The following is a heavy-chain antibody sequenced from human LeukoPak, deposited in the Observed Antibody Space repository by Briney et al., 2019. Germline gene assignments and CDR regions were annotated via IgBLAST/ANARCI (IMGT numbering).Heavy chain of an antibody. CDR2: IKQDGNDK. Sequence: PGGSLRLSGAASGFTSSNSWMSWVRQAPGKGLEWVANIKQDGNDKYHVDSVKGRFTISRDNAKNSLYLQMNSLRAEDTAVYYCARGGPDRNNRYPDYWGQGTLVTVSS. CDR3: ARGGPDRNNRYPDY. D-gene: IGHD1/OR15-1a*01. J-gene: IGHJ4*02. CDR1: GFTSSNSW. V-gene: IGHV3-7*01.